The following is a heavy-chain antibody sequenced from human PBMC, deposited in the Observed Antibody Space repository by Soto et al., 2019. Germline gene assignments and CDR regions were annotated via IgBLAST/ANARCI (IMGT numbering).Heavy chain of an antibody. CDR3: ARDQGAGGYDLTPGVFDY. CDR1: GGSISSGGYY. Sequence: SETLSLTCTVSGGSISSGGYYWSWIRQHPGKGLEWIGYIYYSGSTYYNPSLKSRVTISVDTSKNQFSLKLSSVTAADTAVYYCARDQGAGGYDLTPGVFDYWGQGTLVTVSS. J-gene: IGHJ4*02. V-gene: IGHV4-31*03. D-gene: IGHD5-12*01. CDR2: IYYSGST.